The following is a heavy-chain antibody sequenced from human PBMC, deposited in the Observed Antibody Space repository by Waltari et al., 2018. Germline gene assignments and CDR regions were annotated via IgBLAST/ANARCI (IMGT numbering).Heavy chain of an antibody. V-gene: IGHV4-34*01. J-gene: IGHJ4*02. CDR3: AILSYSSSSFDY. D-gene: IGHD6-6*01. CDR2: INHSGST. Sequence: IRQPPGKGLEWIGEINHSGSTNYNPSLKSRVTISVDTSKNQFSLKLSSVTAADTAVYYCAILSYSSSSFDYWGQGTLVTVSS.